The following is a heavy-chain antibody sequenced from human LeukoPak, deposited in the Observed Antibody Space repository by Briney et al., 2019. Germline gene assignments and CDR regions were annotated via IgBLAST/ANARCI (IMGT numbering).Heavy chain of an antibody. J-gene: IGHJ4*02. CDR1: GYTFTSYY. CDR2: INPSGGST. CDR3: AREGNYDILTGYFTTFDY. Sequence: ASVKVSCKASGYTFTSYYMHWVRQAPGQGLEWMGIINPSGGSTSYAQKFQGRVTMTRDMSTSTVYMELSSLRSEDTAVYYCAREGNYDILTGYFTTFDYWGQGTLVTVSS. D-gene: IGHD3-9*01. V-gene: IGHV1-46*01.